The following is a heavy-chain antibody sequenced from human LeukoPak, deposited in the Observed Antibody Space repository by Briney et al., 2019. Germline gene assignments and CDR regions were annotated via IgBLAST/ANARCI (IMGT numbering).Heavy chain of an antibody. Sequence: SETLSLTCAVYGGSFSGYYWSWNRQPPGKGLEWIGEINHSGSTNYNPSLKSRVTISVDTSKNQFSLKLSSVTAADTAVYYCASSWYSGSYSSDASDIWGQGTMVTVSS. V-gene: IGHV4-34*01. CDR2: INHSGST. CDR1: GGSFSGYY. CDR3: ASSWYSGSYSSDASDI. J-gene: IGHJ3*02. D-gene: IGHD1-26*01.